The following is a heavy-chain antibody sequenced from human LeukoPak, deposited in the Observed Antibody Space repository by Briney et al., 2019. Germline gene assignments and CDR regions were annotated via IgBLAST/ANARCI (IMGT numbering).Heavy chain of an antibody. D-gene: IGHD3-9*01. J-gene: IGHJ6*02. CDR1: GFTFSSYA. Sequence: GGSLRLSCAASGFTFSSYAIHWVRQAPAKGLEWVAVTSYDGGNKYYADSVQGRFTISRDNSKNTLYLEMNSLRAEDTAVYYCARGGYFDILTGYYQTQYYYPMDVWGRGTTVTVSS. CDR3: ARGGYFDILTGYYQTQYYYPMDV. CDR2: TSYDGGNK. V-gene: IGHV3-30*04.